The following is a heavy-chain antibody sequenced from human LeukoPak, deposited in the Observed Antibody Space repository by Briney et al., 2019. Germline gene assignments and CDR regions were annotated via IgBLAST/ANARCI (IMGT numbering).Heavy chain of an antibody. V-gene: IGHV4-59*01. CDR3: ARGRQQLVSWGYYYYYGMDV. Sequence: TSETLSLTCTVSGGSFSSYYWTWIRQPPGKGLEWIAYIHYRGSTNYNPSLKSRVTLSVDTSKNQFSLKLSSVTAADTAVYYCARGRQQLVSWGYYYYYGMDVWGQGTTVTVSS. CDR1: GGSFSSYY. J-gene: IGHJ6*02. D-gene: IGHD6-13*01. CDR2: IHYRGST.